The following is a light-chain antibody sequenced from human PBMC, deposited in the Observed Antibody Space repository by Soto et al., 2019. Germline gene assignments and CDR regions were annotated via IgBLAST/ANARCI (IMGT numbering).Light chain of an antibody. CDR2: DAS. J-gene: IGKJ1*01. V-gene: IGKV1-5*01. CDR1: QNIRSR. Sequence: DFQMTQSPSTLSASGGDRVTITCRASQNIRSRLAWFQQKPGKAPKLLIYDASSLESGVPQRFSGSGSGTEFTLTISSLQPDDFATYYCQQYYTYWHMFGQGTKVDIK. CDR3: QQYYTYWHM.